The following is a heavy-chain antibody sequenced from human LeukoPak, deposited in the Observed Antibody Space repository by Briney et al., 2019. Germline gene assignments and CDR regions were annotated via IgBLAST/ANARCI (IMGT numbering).Heavy chain of an antibody. V-gene: IGHV3-30-3*01. D-gene: IGHD6-13*01. CDR2: ISYDGSNK. J-gene: IGHJ4*02. CDR3: AGGSIAAAGGAPNLDY. CDR1: GFSFSSYA. Sequence: GRSLRLSCAASGFSFSSYAMHWVRQAPGKELEWVAVISYDGSNKYYADSVKGRFTISRDNSKNTLYLQMNSLRAEDTAVYYCAGGSIAAAGGAPNLDYWGQGTLVTVSS.